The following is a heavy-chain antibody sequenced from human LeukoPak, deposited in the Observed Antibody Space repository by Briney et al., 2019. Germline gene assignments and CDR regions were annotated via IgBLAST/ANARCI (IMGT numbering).Heavy chain of an antibody. V-gene: IGHV3-23*01. CDR3: AKGGISEDGLDS. Sequence: PGGSLRLSCAASGFTFSSYEMNWVRQAPGKGLDWVSSISYASDTYYAGSVKGRFTISRDNSKNTLYLHINSLRAEDMAVYYCAKGGISEDGLDSWGQGTLVTVSS. D-gene: IGHD1-14*01. CDR2: ISYASDT. J-gene: IGHJ4*02. CDR1: GFTFSSYE.